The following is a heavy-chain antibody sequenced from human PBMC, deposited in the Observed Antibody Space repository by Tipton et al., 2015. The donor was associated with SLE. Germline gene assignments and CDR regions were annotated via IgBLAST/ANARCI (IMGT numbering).Heavy chain of an antibody. CDR1: GGSISSSSYY. J-gene: IGHJ4*02. Sequence: TLSLTCTVSGGSISSSSYYWDWIRQPPGKGLEWIGYIYYSGSTDYNPSLKSRVTISIDTSKNQFSLKLRSMTAADTAVYYCARVKSIFGVVIIDYWGQGTLVTVSS. CDR2: IYYSGST. D-gene: IGHD3-3*01. CDR3: ARVKSIFGVVIIDY. V-gene: IGHV4-61*05.